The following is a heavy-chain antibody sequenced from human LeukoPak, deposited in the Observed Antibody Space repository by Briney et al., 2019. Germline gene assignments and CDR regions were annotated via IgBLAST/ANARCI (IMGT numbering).Heavy chain of an antibody. CDR2: ISSSGSTI. V-gene: IGHV3-11*04. Sequence: PGGSLRLSCAASGFTFSDYYMSWICQAPGKGLEWVSYISSSGSTIYYADSVKGRFTISRDTSKNTLYLQMNSLRVEDTAVYYCARDNRPSNYGSSFDNWGQGTLVTVSS. CDR1: GFTFSDYY. CDR3: ARDNRPSNYGSSFDN. J-gene: IGHJ4*02. D-gene: IGHD4-11*01.